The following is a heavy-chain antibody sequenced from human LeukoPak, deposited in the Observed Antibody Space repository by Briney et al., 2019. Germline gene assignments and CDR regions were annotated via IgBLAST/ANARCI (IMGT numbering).Heavy chain of an antibody. CDR1: GYTFTSYG. D-gene: IGHD2-21*02. Sequence: ASVKVSCKASGYTFTSYGISWVRQAPGQGLEWMGWISAYNGNTNYAQKLQGRVTMTTDTSTSTAYMELRSLRSDDTAVYYCARGVPQIVVVTATNYFDYWGQGILVTVFS. J-gene: IGHJ4*02. V-gene: IGHV1-18*01. CDR3: ARGVPQIVVVTATNYFDY. CDR2: ISAYNGNT.